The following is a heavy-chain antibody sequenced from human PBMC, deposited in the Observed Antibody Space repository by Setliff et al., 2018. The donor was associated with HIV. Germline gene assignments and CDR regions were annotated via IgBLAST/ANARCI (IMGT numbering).Heavy chain of an antibody. V-gene: IGHV4-59*01. CDR1: GGSISSNY. D-gene: IGHD3-10*01. CDR2: IYSSGST. Sequence: SETLSLTCPVSGGSISSNYWSWIRQPPGQGLEWIGYIYSSGSTNYNPSLKSRVTISVDTSKNLFALNLTSVTAADTAVYFCARTLEAATMVSLYYHYYYYMDVWGKGTTVTVSS. CDR3: ARTLEAATMVSLYYHYYYYMDV. J-gene: IGHJ6*03.